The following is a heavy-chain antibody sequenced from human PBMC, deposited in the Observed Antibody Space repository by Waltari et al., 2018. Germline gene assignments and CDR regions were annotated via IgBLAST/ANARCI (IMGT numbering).Heavy chain of an antibody. CDR1: GYIFNTYA. D-gene: IGHD3-22*01. Sequence: VQLVQAGAELKKPGASVKVSCKSSGYIFNTYALTWVRQATGEGVGWMGWISGYNGDTKVAQKVEDRLTMTTDTATDTAYMELRSLRSDDTAVYYCARLYDNSYYNYASDYWGQGTLVTVSS. J-gene: IGHJ4*02. CDR2: ISGYNGDT. CDR3: ARLYDNSYYNYASDY. V-gene: IGHV1-18*01.